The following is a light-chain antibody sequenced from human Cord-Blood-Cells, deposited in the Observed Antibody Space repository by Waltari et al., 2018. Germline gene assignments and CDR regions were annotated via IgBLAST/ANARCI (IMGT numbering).Light chain of an antibody. J-gene: IGLJ1*01. CDR3: SSYTSSSTLV. Sequence: QSALTQPASVSGSPGQSITISCTGTSSAVGGYNYVSWYQQHPVKAPKLMIYEVSNRPSGVSNRFSGSKSGNTASLTISGLQAEDEADYYCSSYTSSSTLVFGTGTKVTVL. CDR1: SSAVGGYNY. CDR2: EVS. V-gene: IGLV2-14*01.